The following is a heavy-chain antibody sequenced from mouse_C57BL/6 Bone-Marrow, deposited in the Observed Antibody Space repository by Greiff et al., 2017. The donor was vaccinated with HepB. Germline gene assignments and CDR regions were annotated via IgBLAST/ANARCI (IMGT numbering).Heavy chain of an antibody. CDR3: AREGELRYWYFDV. J-gene: IGHJ1*03. CDR1: GYTFTSYW. V-gene: IGHV1-53*01. D-gene: IGHD1-1*01. CDR2: INPSNGGT. Sequence: QVQLQQPGTELVKPGASVKLSCKASGYTFTSYWMHWVKQRPGQGLEWIGNINPSNGGTNYNEKFKSKATLTVDKSSIKAYMQLSSLTSENSAVYYCAREGELRYWYFDVWGTGTTVTVSS.